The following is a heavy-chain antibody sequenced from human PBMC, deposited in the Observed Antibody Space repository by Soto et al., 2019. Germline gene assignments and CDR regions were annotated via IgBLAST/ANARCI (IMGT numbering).Heavy chain of an antibody. CDR1: GYTFTSYG. CDR3: ATVSAKYDSSGHYAPGRFEP. V-gene: IGHV1-18*01. CDR2: ISAYNGNT. D-gene: IGHD3-22*01. J-gene: IGHJ5*02. Sequence: ASVKVSCKASGYTFTSYGISWVRQAPGQGLEWMGWISAYNGNTNYAQKLQGRVTMTTDTSTSTAYMELRSLRSDDTAVYYCATVSAKYDSSGHYAPGRFEPWGQGTLVTVS.